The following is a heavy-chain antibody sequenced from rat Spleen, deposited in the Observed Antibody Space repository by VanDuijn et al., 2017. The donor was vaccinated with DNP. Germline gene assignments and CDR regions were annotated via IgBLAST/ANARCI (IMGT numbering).Heavy chain of an antibody. CDR2: INKESSTI. V-gene: IGHV4-2*01. D-gene: IGHD1-11*01. Sequence: EVKLVESGGGLVQPGRSLKLSCAASGFNFNDYWMGWVRQAPGKGLERIGEINKESSTINYSPSSKDKFTISRDNAQNTLYLQMSKLGSEDTAIYYGARGPNYGGYLDYFDYWGQGVTVTVSS. J-gene: IGHJ2*01. CDR1: GFNFNDYW. CDR3: ARGPNYGGYLDYFDY.